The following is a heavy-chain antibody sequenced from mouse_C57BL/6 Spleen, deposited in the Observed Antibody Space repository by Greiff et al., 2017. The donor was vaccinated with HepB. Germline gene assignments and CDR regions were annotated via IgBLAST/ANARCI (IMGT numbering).Heavy chain of an antibody. D-gene: IGHD4-1*01. CDR1: GFTFTDYY. J-gene: IGHJ2*01. CDR2: IRNKANGYTT. V-gene: IGHV7-3*01. Sequence: EVKVVESGGGLVQPGGSLSLSCAASGFTFTDYYMSWVRQPPGKALEWLGFIRNKANGYTTEYSASVKGRFTISRDNSQSILYLQMNALRAEDSATYYCARWALTGYFDYWGQGTTLTVSS. CDR3: ARWALTGYFDY.